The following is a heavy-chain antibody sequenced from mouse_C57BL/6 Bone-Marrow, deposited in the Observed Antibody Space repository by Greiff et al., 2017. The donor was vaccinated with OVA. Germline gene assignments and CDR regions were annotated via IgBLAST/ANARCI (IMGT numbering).Heavy chain of an antibody. CDR3: AIHYYDDRKYAMDY. Sequence: EVQVVESGGGLVQPGGSLKLSCAASGFTFSDYYMYWVRQTPETRLEWVAYISNGGGSTYYPDTVKGRFTLSRDTAHNPLYLQMSCLKSEDTAMDYCAIHYYDDRKYAMDYWGQGTSVTVSS. D-gene: IGHD2-13*01. J-gene: IGHJ4*01. CDR2: ISNGGGST. V-gene: IGHV5-12*01. CDR1: GFTFSDYY.